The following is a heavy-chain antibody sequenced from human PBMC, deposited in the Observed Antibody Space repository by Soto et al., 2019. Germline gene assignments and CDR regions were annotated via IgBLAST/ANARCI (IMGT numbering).Heavy chain of an antibody. V-gene: IGHV1-46*01. J-gene: IGHJ4*02. CDR1: GYTFTSYY. CDR2: INPSGGST. CDR3: ARGGALPGYSSSGLSIDGVVDY. Sequence: QVQLVQSGAEVQKPGASVKVSCKASGYTFTSYYMHWVRQAPGQGLEWMGIINPSGGSTSYAQKFQGRVTMTRDTSTSTVYMELSSLRSEDTAVYYCARGGALPGYSSSGLSIDGVVDYWGQGTLVTVSS. D-gene: IGHD6-13*01.